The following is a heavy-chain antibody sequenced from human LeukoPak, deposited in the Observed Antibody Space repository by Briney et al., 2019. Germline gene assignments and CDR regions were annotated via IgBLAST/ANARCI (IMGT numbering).Heavy chain of an antibody. Sequence: SETLSLTRTVSGGSISSYYWSWIRQPPGKGLEWVGYIYYSWCTNYNPSLNSRISISVDTSKNQFSLKLSSVTAADTAVYYCARTTEGGYTYNYFYYYYMDVWGKGTTVTISS. J-gene: IGHJ6*03. CDR3: ARTTEGGYTYNYFYYYYMDV. CDR2: IYYSWCT. D-gene: IGHD5-18*01. V-gene: IGHV4-59*01. CDR1: GGSISSYY.